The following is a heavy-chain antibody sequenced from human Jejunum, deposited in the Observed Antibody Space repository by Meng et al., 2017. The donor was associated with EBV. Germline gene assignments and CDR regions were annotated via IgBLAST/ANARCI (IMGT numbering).Heavy chain of an antibody. CDR2: IYNSEST. V-gene: IGHV4-61*08. Sequence: VHMQAWGPGLVKPSETLSLTCTAYGGYVSSGGYYWSWIRQPPGKGLEWIGYIYNSESTNYQSSLKSRVTISADTSKNQFSLRLSSVTAADTAVYYCARDQNGSYFAYWGQGTLVTVSS. CDR1: GGYVSSGGYY. J-gene: IGHJ4*02. CDR3: ARDQNGSYFAY. D-gene: IGHD1-26*01.